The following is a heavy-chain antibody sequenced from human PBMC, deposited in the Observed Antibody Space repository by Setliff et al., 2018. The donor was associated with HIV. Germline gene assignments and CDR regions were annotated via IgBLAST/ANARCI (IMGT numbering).Heavy chain of an antibody. J-gene: IGHJ5*02. CDR3: ANFPTVFGVVSPSYS. CDR2: VYYSGTT. Sequence: LSLTCSVSGRSITSSYWSWVRQSPERGLEWIGYVYYSGTTNYNPSLKSRVSLSIDTSKNQFSLKLTSLTAADTAVYYCANFPTVFGVVSPSYSWGQGIQVTVPQ. V-gene: IGHV4-59*08. D-gene: IGHD3-3*01. CDR1: GRSITSSY.